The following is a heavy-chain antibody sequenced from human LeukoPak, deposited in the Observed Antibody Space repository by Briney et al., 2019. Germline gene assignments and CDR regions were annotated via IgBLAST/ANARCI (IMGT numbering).Heavy chain of an antibody. CDR2: IIPIFGTA. CDR3: ARGTIAARSFDY. J-gene: IGHJ4*02. Sequence: SVKVSCKASGGTFSSYAISWVRQAPGQGLEWMGGIIPIFGTANYAQKFQGRVTITTDESTSTAYMELSSLRSEDTAVYYCARGTIAARSFDYWGQGTLVTVSS. V-gene: IGHV1-69*05. D-gene: IGHD6-6*01. CDR1: GGTFSSYA.